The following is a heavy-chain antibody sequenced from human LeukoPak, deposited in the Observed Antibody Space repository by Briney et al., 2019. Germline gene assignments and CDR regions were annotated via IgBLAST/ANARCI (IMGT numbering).Heavy chain of an antibody. CDR1: GFTFSSYW. V-gene: IGHV3-74*01. J-gene: IGHJ3*02. Sequence: PGGSLRLSCAASGFTFSSYWMHWVRQAPGKGLVWVSRINSDGSSTSYADSVKGRFTISRDNAKNTLYLQMNSLRAEDTAVYYCASGRRDGYNPTLDAFDIWGQGTMVTVSS. CDR3: ASGRRDGYNPTLDAFDI. D-gene: IGHD5-24*01. CDR2: INSDGSST.